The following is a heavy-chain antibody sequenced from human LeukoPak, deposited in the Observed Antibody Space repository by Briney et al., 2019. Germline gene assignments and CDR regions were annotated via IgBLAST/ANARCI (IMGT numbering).Heavy chain of an antibody. CDR3: ARAGLNGDVDY. Sequence: SETLSLTCTVSGGSISSYYWSWIRQPPGKGLEWIGYIYYSGRTNYNPSLKSRVTISVDTSKNQFSLKLSSVTAADTAVYYCARAGLNGDVDYWGQGTLVTVSS. CDR1: GGSISSYY. J-gene: IGHJ4*02. V-gene: IGHV4-59*12. D-gene: IGHD4-17*01. CDR2: IYYSGRT.